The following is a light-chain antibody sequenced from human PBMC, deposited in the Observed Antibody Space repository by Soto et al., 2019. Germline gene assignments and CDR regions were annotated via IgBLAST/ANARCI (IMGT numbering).Light chain of an antibody. V-gene: IGLV2-14*01. CDR3: SSSTSSSIYV. CDR2: AVS. J-gene: IGLJ1*01. CDR1: SSDVGGYKY. Sequence: QSVLTQPASVSGSPGQSITISCTGTSSDVGGYKYVSWYQQHPGKAPKLMIYAVSNRPSGVSNRFSGSKSGNTASLTISGLQAEDEADYYCSSSTSSSIYVFGAGTKVTVL.